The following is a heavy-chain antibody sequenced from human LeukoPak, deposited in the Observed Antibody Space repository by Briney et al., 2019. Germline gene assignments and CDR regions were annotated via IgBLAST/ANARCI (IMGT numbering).Heavy chain of an antibody. D-gene: IGHD3-10*01. CDR1: GGSFSGYY. CDR2: INHSGST. Sequence: SETLSLTCAVYGGSFSGYYWSWIRQPPGKGLEWIGEINHSGSTNYNPSLKSRVTISIDTSKNQFSLRLSSVTAADTAVYYCARGPSGGYWGQGTPVTVSS. CDR3: ARGPSGGY. J-gene: IGHJ4*02. V-gene: IGHV4-34*01.